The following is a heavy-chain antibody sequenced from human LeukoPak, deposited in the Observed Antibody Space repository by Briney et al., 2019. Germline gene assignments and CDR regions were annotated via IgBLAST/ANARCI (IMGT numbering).Heavy chain of an antibody. Sequence: SVKVSCKVSGYTLTELSMHWVRQAPGQGLEWMGGIIPIFGTANYAQKFQGRVTITADESTSTAYMELSSLRSEDTAVYYCATRERGYSYGADAFDIWGQGTMVTVSS. D-gene: IGHD5-18*01. V-gene: IGHV1-69*13. J-gene: IGHJ3*02. CDR3: ATRERGYSYGADAFDI. CDR1: GYTLTELS. CDR2: IIPIFGTA.